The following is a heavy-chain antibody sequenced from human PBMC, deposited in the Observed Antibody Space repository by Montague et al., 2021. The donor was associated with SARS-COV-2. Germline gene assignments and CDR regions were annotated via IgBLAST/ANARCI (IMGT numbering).Heavy chain of an antibody. CDR2: IHHGGST. D-gene: IGHD3-10*01. J-gene: IGHJ6*03. CDR1: GGSFSTYS. Sequence: SETLSLTCAVHGGSFSTYSWNWIRQPPGKGLEWIGEIHHGGSTNYNPSLKRRVPISADTSKNQFSLKLTSVAAADTAVYYCARLGDGVVPSPILGVGPYYSYYYMDVWGQGTTVTVSS. V-gene: IGHV4-34*01. CDR3: ARLGDGVVPSPILGVGPYYSYYYMDV.